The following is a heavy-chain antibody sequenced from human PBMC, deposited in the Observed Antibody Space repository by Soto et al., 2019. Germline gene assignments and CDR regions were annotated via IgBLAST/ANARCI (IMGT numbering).Heavy chain of an antibody. V-gene: IGHV4-30-2*01. CDR2: IYHSGST. Sequence: SETLSLTCAVSGGSISSGGYSWSWIRQPPGKGLEWIGYIYHSGSTYYNPSLKSRVTISVDRSKNQFSLKLTSVTAEDTAVYYCARDHVVSRNGFDPWGQGTLVTVPQ. J-gene: IGHJ5*02. D-gene: IGHD2-21*01. CDR3: ARDHVVSRNGFDP. CDR1: GGSISSGGYS.